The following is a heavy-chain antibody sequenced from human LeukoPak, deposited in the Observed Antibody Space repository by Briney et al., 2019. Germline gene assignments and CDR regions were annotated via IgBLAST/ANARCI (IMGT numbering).Heavy chain of an antibody. V-gene: IGHV3-21*06. CDR2: IDGSSNYI. J-gene: IGHJ4*02. Sequence: GGSLRLSCTASGFSFSSYSLTWVRQAPGKGLAWVSSIDGSSNYINYADSVKGRFIISRDNAKNSLYLQMDSLTAEDTALYYCARAVDFWSGPREWGQGTLVIVSS. CDR3: ARAVDFWSGPRE. CDR1: GFSFSSYS. D-gene: IGHD3-3*01.